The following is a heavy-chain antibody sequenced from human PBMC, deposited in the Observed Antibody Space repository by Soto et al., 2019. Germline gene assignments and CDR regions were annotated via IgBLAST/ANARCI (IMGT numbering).Heavy chain of an antibody. CDR3: AHRPSYCSGSSCYSGFDY. CDR1: GFSLSTSGVG. J-gene: IGHJ4*02. Sequence: QITLKESGPTLVKPTQTLTLTCTFSGFSLSTSGVGVGWIRQPPGKALEWLALIYWDDDKRYSPSLKSRLTITKDTSKNQVVLTMTNIDPVDTATYYSAHRPSYCSGSSCYSGFDYWGQGTLVTVSS. CDR2: IYWDDDK. V-gene: IGHV2-5*02. D-gene: IGHD2-15*01.